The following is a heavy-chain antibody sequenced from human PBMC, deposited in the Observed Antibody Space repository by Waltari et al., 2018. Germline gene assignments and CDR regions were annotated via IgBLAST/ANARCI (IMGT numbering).Heavy chain of an antibody. V-gene: IGHV3-23*04. CDR3: AKDRDSRHVLVGATGPFDY. Sequence: EVQLVESGGGLVQPGGSLRLSCAASGFTFSSYAMSWVRQAPGKGLEWVSAISGSGGSTYYADSVKGRFTISRDNSKNTLYLQMNSLRAEDTAEYYCAKDRDSRHVLVGATGPFDYWGQGTLVTVSS. CDR2: ISGSGGST. D-gene: IGHD1-26*01. CDR1: GFTFSSYA. J-gene: IGHJ4*02.